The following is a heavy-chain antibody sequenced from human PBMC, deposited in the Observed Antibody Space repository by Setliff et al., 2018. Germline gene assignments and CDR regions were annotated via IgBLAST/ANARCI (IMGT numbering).Heavy chain of an antibody. J-gene: IGHJ4*02. CDR2: IHYSGST. Sequence: KSSETLSLTCSVSGGSISTYHWSWIRQPPEKGLEWIAYIHYSGSTNQNPSLKSRVTISVDTSKNQFSLKMSSMTAADTAVYYCASLPYYDSSGYSLSYYWGQGTLVTVSS. D-gene: IGHD3-22*01. V-gene: IGHV4-59*01. CDR1: GGSISTYH. CDR3: ASLPYYDSSGYSLSYY.